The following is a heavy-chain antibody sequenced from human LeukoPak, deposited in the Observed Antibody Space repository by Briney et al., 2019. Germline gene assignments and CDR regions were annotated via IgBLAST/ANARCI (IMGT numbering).Heavy chain of an antibody. CDR3: ARHSGSIGEFNY. J-gene: IGHJ4*02. D-gene: IGHD3-10*01. V-gene: IGHV4-39*01. CDR1: GGSISSSSYY. Sequence: SETLSLTCTVSGGSISSSSYYCAWLRQPPGRGLEWIGCIYYSGSTYYNPSLKSRVTISVHTSKNQFSLKLSSVNAADTAVYYCARHSGSIGEFNYWGQGTLVTVSS. CDR2: IYYSGST.